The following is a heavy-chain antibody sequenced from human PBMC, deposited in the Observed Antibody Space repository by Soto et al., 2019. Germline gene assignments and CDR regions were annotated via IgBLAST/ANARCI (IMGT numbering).Heavy chain of an antibody. J-gene: IGHJ4*02. V-gene: IGHV3-53*01. CDR2: LYFYGSA. Sequence: GGSLRLSCVVSGFTVSSNRMTWVRQAPGQGLEWVSDLYFYGSANYADSVRGRFTISKDDSKNTVFLQMNNLRAEDTAVYYCARVGTSESYFDYWGQGAMVTVYS. CDR3: ARVGTSESYFDY. CDR1: GFTVSSNR. D-gene: IGHD7-27*01.